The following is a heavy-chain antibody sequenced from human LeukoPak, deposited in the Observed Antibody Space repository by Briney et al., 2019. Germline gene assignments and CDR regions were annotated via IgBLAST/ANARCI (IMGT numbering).Heavy chain of an antibody. D-gene: IGHD6-13*01. CDR1: GLTFSNYG. V-gene: IGHV3-7*04. CDR2: IKQDGTQN. J-gene: IGHJ6*02. CDR3: ARLRPYSSSWYAYYGMDV. Sequence: GGSLRLSCAASGLTFSNYGMSWVRQAPGKGLEWVANIKQDGTQNYYVDSVKGRFTIARDNAKNSLYLQMNSLRAEETAVYYCARLRPYSSSWYAYYGMDVWGQGTTVTVSS.